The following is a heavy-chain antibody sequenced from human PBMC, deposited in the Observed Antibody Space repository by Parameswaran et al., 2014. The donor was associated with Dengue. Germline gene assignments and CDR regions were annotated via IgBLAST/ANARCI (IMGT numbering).Heavy chain of an antibody. CDR2: ISSSGSTI. V-gene: IGHV3-11*01. Sequence: VRQMPGKGLEWVSYISSSGSTIYYADSVKGRFTISRDNAKNSLYLQMNSLRAEDTAVYYCARVLWPNDSSGYLAYWGQGTLVTVSS. D-gene: IGHD3-22*01. CDR3: ARVLWPNDSSGYLAY. J-gene: IGHJ4*02.